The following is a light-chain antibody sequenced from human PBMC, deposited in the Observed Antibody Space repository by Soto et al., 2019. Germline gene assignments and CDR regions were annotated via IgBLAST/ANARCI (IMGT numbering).Light chain of an antibody. CDR3: QAWDIST. Sequence: SSELTQPPSVSVSPGQTASITCSGDKLGDKYACWYQQKPGQSPVLVIYQDNKRPSGIPERFSGSNSGNTATLTISGTQAMDEADYYCQAWDISTFGTGTKLTVL. CDR1: KLGDKY. V-gene: IGLV3-1*01. CDR2: QDN. J-gene: IGLJ1*01.